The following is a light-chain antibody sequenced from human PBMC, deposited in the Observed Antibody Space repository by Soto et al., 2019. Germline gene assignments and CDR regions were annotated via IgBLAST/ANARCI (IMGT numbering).Light chain of an antibody. J-gene: IGKJ2*01. CDR1: QSISSY. V-gene: IGKV1-39*01. CDR3: QQRYSTPYA. CDR2: AAS. Sequence: DIQMTQSPSSLSASVGDRVTITCRASQSISSYLNWYQQKPGKAPKLLIYAASSLQSGVPSRFSDSGSGTDFTLTISSLQPEDFTTYYCQQRYSTPYAFGQGTKLEIK.